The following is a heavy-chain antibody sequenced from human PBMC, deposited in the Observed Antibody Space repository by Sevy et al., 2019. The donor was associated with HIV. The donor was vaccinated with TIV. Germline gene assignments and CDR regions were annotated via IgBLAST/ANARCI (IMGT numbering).Heavy chain of an antibody. Sequence: GGSLGLSCAASGFTFSKYSMSWVRQPPGKGLEWVSTFSFGCGEINYEDSVKGRFTISRDNSKSSVYLQMNNLRPEDTAVYYCAREGCTKPHDYWGQGTLVTVSS. CDR2: FSFGCGEI. CDR3: AREGCTKPHDY. J-gene: IGHJ4*02. V-gene: IGHV3-23*01. D-gene: IGHD2-8*01. CDR1: GFTFSKYS.